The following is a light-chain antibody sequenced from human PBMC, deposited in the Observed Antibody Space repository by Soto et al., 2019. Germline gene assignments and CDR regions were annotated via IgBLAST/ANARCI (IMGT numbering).Light chain of an antibody. J-gene: IGKJ1*01. Sequence: DIPMTQSPPTLSASVRAMVAITCRASQSISSWFAWYHQKPGKAPNLLLYAASNLHSGAPSRFSGSGSGTHFTLTINSLQPEDFATYYCQQRFNTPSTFGQGTKVDIK. CDR1: QSISSW. CDR3: QQRFNTPST. CDR2: AAS. V-gene: IGKV1-39*01.